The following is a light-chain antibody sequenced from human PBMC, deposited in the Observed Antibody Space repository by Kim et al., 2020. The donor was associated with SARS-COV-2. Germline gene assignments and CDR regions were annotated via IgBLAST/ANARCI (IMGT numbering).Light chain of an antibody. Sequence: EIVLTQSPGILSLSPGGRATLSCSASQSFSSTYLAWYQQKPGQAPRLVIYGASSRATGIPDRFSGSGSGTDFTLTISRLEPEDFAVYYCQHYATSPFAVGPGTKVDIK. CDR1: QSFSSTY. CDR3: QHYATSPFA. V-gene: IGKV3-20*01. J-gene: IGKJ3*01. CDR2: GAS.